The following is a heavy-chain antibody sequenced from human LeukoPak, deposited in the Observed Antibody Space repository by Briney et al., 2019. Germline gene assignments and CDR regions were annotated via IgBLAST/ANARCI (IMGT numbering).Heavy chain of an antibody. J-gene: IGHJ4*02. Sequence: PSETLSLTCTVSGGSISSYYWSWIRQPPGKGLEWIEYIYYSGSTNYNPSLKSRVTISVDTSKNQFSLKLSSVTAADTAVYYCARHVQYSGYVLEFDYWGQGTLVTVSS. CDR1: GGSISSYY. D-gene: IGHD5-12*01. V-gene: IGHV4-59*08. CDR2: IYYSGST. CDR3: ARHVQYSGYVLEFDY.